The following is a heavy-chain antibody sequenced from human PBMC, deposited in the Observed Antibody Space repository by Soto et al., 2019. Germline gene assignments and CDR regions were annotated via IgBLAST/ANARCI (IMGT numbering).Heavy chain of an antibody. Sequence: HPGGSLRLSCAASGFTFSSYAMSWVRQAPGKGLEWVSAISGSGGSTYYADSVKGRFTISRDNSKNTLYPQMSSLRAEDTAVYYCAKSDSSGYYINDAFDIWGQGTMVTVSS. D-gene: IGHD3-22*01. CDR1: GFTFSSYA. V-gene: IGHV3-23*01. CDR2: ISGSGGST. CDR3: AKSDSSGYYINDAFDI. J-gene: IGHJ3*02.